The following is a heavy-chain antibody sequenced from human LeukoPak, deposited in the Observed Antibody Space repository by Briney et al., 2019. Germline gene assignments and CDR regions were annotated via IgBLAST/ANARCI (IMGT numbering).Heavy chain of an antibody. CDR3: ARGRYCSSTSCYGMDY. D-gene: IGHD2-2*01. CDR2: IYYTGST. J-gene: IGHJ4*02. CDR1: GGSISSYY. V-gene: IGHV4-59*12. Sequence: SETLSLTCTVSGGSISSYYWNWIRQPPGKGLEWIGYIYYTGSTNYNTSLKSRVTISVDTSKNQFSLNLSSVTAADTAVYYCARGRYCSSTSCYGMDYWGQGTLVTVSS.